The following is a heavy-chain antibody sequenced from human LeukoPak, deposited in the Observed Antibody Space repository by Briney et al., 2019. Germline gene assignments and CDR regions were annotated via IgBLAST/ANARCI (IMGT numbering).Heavy chain of an antibody. CDR3: AREYSSSSGKTFDI. CDR1: GGSISSYY. CDR2: IYYSGST. Sequence: SETLSLTCTVSGGSISSYYWSWIRQPPGKGLEWIGYIYYSGSTNYNPSLRSRVTISVDTSKNQFSLKLSSVTAADTAVYYCAREYSSSSGKTFDIWGQGTMVTVSS. D-gene: IGHD6-6*01. V-gene: IGHV4-59*01. J-gene: IGHJ3*02.